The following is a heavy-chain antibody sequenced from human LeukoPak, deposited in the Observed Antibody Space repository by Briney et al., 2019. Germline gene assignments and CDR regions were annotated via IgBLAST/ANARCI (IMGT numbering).Heavy chain of an antibody. D-gene: IGHD4-17*01. Sequence: GGSLRLSCAASGFTFSSYGMHWVRQAPGKGLEWVAVISYDGSNKYYADSVKGRFTISRDNSKNTLYLQMNSLRAEDTAVYYCAKDRSGDYPTDWGQGTLVTVSS. J-gene: IGHJ4*02. CDR1: GFTFSSYG. CDR2: ISYDGSNK. V-gene: IGHV3-30*18. CDR3: AKDRSGDYPTD.